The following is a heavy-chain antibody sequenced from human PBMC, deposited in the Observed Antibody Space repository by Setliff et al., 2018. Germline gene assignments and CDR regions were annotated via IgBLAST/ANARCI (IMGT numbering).Heavy chain of an antibody. CDR3: ARGRNIAARLLDS. CDR1: GGSIRSYY. CDR2: INHRGST. V-gene: IGHV4-34*01. D-gene: IGHD6-6*01. J-gene: IGHJ4*02. Sequence: PSETLSLTCTVSGGSIRSYYWNWIRQSPEKGLEWIGEINHRGSTNYNPSLKSRVTISIDTSKDQFSLKLISMTAADTAVYYCARGRNIAARLLDSWGQGTLVTVSS.